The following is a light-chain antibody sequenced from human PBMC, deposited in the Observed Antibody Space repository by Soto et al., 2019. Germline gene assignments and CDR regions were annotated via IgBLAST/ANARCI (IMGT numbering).Light chain of an antibody. Sequence: QPVLTQPPSASGTRGQRVTISCSGSSSNIGSNYVYWYQQLPGTAPKLLIYRNNQRPSGVPDRFSGSKSGTSASLAISGLRSEDEANYYCAAWDDSLSGVVFGGGTKVTVL. CDR3: AAWDDSLSGVV. CDR1: SSNIGSNY. CDR2: RNN. J-gene: IGLJ3*02. V-gene: IGLV1-47*01.